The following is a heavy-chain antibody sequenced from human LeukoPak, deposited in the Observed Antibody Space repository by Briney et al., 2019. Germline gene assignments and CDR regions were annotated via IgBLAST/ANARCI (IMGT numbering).Heavy chain of an antibody. V-gene: IGHV1-69*04. J-gene: IGHJ4*02. Sequence: ASVTLSCTASAATFSSYTISWIRQAPGQGLAWMGSIIPILGIANNAQKFQGRVTITADKYTSTAYMELSSLRAEYTAVYYCARDDYSTRWGRGPLVTVSS. CDR3: ARDDYSTR. CDR2: IIPILGIA. CDR1: AATFSSYT. D-gene: IGHD4-11*01.